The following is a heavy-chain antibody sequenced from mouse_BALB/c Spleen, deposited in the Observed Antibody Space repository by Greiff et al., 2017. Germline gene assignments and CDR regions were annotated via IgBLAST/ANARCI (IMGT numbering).Heavy chain of an antibody. Sequence: QVQLQQPGAELVNPGASVKLSCKASGYTFTSYWMHWVKQRPGQGLEWIGEINPSNGRTNYNEKFKSKATLTVDKSSSTAYMQLSSLTSEDSAVYYCARSDGYYWGQGTTLTVSS. V-gene: IGHV1S81*02. CDR1: GYTFTSYW. CDR2: INPSNGRT. CDR3: ARSDGYY. D-gene: IGHD2-3*01. J-gene: IGHJ2*01.